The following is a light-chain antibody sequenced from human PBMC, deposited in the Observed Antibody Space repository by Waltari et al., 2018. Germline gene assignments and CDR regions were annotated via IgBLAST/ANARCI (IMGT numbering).Light chain of an antibody. V-gene: IGKV3-11*01. CDR2: EAS. J-gene: IGKJ5*01. CDR3: QLRSNWRIT. Sequence: EIVLTQSPATLSLSPGERVTLSCMASQSVNRALAWYQQKPGQAPRLLIYEASNRATGIPARFSGSGSGTDFTLTISSLEAEDFGVYYCQLRSNWRITFGQGTRLEIK. CDR1: QSVNRA.